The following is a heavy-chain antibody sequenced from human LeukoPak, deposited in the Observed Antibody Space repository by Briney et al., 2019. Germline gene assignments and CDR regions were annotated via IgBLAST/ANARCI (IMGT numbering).Heavy chain of an antibody. Sequence: GGSLRLSCAASGFTFSSYAMSWVRQAPGKGLEWVSAISGSGGSTYYADSVKGRFTISRDNSKNTLYLQMNSLRAEDTAVYYCARGVENYYYYGMDVWGQGTTVTVSS. CDR3: ARGVENYYYYGMDV. D-gene: IGHD3-3*01. CDR1: GFTFSSYA. CDR2: ISGSGGST. J-gene: IGHJ6*02. V-gene: IGHV3-23*01.